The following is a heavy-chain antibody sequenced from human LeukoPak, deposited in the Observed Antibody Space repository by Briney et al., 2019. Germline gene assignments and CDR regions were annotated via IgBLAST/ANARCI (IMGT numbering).Heavy chain of an antibody. CDR2: ISSSGSTI. CDR3: ARDATPVRGVIGNWFDP. V-gene: IGHV3-11*01. CDR1: GGSFSGYY. D-gene: IGHD3-10*01. J-gene: IGHJ5*02. Sequence: LSLTCAVYGGSFSGYYWSWIRQAPGKGLEWVSYISSSGSTIYYADSVKGRFTISRDNAKNSLYLQMNSLRAEDTAVYYCARDATPVRGVIGNWFDPWGQGTLVTVSS.